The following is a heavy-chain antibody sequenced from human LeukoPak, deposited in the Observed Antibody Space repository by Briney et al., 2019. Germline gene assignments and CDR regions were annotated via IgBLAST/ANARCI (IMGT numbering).Heavy chain of an antibody. D-gene: IGHD3-10*01. V-gene: IGHV4-61*02. CDR1: GGSISSGSYY. CDR2: IYTSGST. J-gene: IGHJ4*02. CDR3: ARASWFGESTTDY. Sequence: KPSQTLSLTRTVSGGSISSGSYYWSWIRQPAGKGLEWIGRIYTSGSTNYNPSLKSRVTISVDTSKNQFSLKLSSVTAADTAVYYCARASWFGESTTDYWGQGTLVTVSS.